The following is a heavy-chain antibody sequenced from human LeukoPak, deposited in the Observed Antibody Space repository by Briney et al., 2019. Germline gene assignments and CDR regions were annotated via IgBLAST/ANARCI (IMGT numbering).Heavy chain of an antibody. CDR2: LNHSGST. CDR3: ARFWRVRGDPSPPRNWFDS. J-gene: IGHJ5*01. D-gene: IGHD3-10*01. V-gene: IGHV4-34*01. CDR1: GGSFSGYY. Sequence: PSETLSLTCAVSGGSFSGYYWSWICDPPRKGQEWMGELNHSGSTNYNPYLQRRATIPVDTSTTKFHFTLSSVTVAATAVHYCARFWRVRGDPSPPRNWFDSWVQGTLVPVSS.